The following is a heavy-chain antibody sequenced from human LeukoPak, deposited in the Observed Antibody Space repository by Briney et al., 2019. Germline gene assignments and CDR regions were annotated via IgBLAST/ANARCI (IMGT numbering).Heavy chain of an antibody. J-gene: IGHJ6*04. CDR3: AGDLGYCSSTSCYYYYYYGMDV. V-gene: IGHV3-23*01. CDR1: GFTFSSYA. D-gene: IGHD2-2*01. CDR2: ISGSGGST. Sequence: GGSLRLSCAASGFTFSSYAMSWVRQAPGKGLEWVSAISGSGGSTYYADSVKGRFTISGDNSKNTLYLQMNSLRAEDTAVYYCAGDLGYCSSTSCYYYYYYGMDVWGKGTTVTVSS.